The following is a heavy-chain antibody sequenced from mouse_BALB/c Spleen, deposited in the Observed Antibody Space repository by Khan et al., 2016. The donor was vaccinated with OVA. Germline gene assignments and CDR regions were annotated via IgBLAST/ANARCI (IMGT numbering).Heavy chain of an antibody. V-gene: IGHV14-3*02. CDR1: GFNIEDTY. CDR3: ARITYSDGSY. Sequence: EVQLQESGAEFVKPGASVKLSCTASGFNIEDTYVHWVKQRPEQGLEWIGRIDPANGYAKYDPKFQGKATITADTSSNIAYLHLYSLTSEDTAVYYCARITYSDGSYWGQGTLVTVSA. CDR2: IDPANGYA. D-gene: IGHD1-1*01. J-gene: IGHJ3*01.